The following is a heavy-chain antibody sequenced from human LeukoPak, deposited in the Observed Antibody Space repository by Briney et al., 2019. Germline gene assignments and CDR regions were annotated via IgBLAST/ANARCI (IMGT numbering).Heavy chain of an antibody. Sequence: PSETLSLTCTASGDSISSYYWSWIRQPPGKGLEWIGHINDSGSTTYNPSLKSRVTISVDTSTNKFSLKLISVTAADTAVYYCARLHYDFWRFDPWGQGTLVTVSS. CDR3: ARLHYDFWRFDP. V-gene: IGHV4-59*08. CDR2: INDSGST. J-gene: IGHJ5*02. CDR1: GDSISSYY. D-gene: IGHD3-3*01.